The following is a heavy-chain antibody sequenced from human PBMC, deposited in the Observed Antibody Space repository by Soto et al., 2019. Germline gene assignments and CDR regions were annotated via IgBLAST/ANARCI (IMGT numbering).Heavy chain of an antibody. D-gene: IGHD3-3*01. CDR1: GFTFSRYA. CDR3: VTSRSGAVADSFDF. J-gene: IGHJ4*02. Sequence: GGSLRLSCAASGFTFSRYAIHWVRQAPGKGLEWVAVISRDGTNKYYVDSVKGRFTISRDNSRNTLYLQMNSLRHEDAAVYYCVTSRSGAVADSFDFWGQGTLVTVSS. V-gene: IGHV3-30*04. CDR2: ISRDGTNK.